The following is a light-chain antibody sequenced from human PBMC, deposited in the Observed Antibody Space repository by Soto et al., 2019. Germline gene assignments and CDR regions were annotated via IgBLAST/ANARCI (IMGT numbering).Light chain of an antibody. CDR1: QSISSW. V-gene: IGKV1-5*03. Sequence: DIQMTQSPSTLSASVGDRVTITCRASQSISSWLAWYQQKPGKAPKLLIYKASSLESGVPSRVSGSGSGTEFTLTISSLQPDDFATYYCQHYNSYPVTFGQGTKLEIK. J-gene: IGKJ2*01. CDR2: KAS. CDR3: QHYNSYPVT.